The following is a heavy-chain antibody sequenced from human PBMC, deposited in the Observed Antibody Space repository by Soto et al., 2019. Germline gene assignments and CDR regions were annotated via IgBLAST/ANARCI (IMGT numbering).Heavy chain of an antibody. D-gene: IGHD2-21*02. J-gene: IGHJ4*02. CDR2: IYYSGST. Sequence: QVQLQESGPGLVKPSQTLSLTCTVSGGSISSGGYYWSWIRQHPGKGLEWIGYIYYSGSTYYNPSLKSRVTISXXTXKXXFSLKLSSVTAADTAVYYCASLGAYCGGDCYSSDYWGQGTLVTVSS. CDR3: ASLGAYCGGDCYSSDY. CDR1: GGSISSGGYY. V-gene: IGHV4-31*03.